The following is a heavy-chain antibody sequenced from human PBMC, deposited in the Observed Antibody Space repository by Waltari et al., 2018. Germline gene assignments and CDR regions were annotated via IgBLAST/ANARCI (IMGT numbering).Heavy chain of an antibody. Sequence: QVQLQESGPGLVKPSETLSLTCTVSGYSISSGYYGGWLRKPPGRGREWIGSIYHSGSTYYNPSLKCRVPISVDTSKNQFSLKLSSVTAADTAVYYCARDRGYCTGGVCPSPYNWFDPWGQGTLVTVSS. D-gene: IGHD2-8*02. CDR3: ARDRGYCTGGVCPSPYNWFDP. CDR1: GYSISSGYY. V-gene: IGHV4-38-2*02. CDR2: IYHSGST. J-gene: IGHJ5*02.